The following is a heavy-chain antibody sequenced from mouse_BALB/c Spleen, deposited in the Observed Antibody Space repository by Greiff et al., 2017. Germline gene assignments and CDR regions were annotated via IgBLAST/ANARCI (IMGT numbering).Heavy chain of an antibody. CDR1: GFTFSSYA. CDR2: ISSGGSYT. Sequence: EVQGVKSGGGLVKPGGSLKLSCAASGFTFSSYAMSWVRQSPEKRLEWVAEISSGGSYTYYPDTVTGRFTISRDNAKNTLYLEMSSLRSEDTAMYYCATGHRYDEGYAMDYWGQGTSVTVSS. V-gene: IGHV5-9-4*01. CDR3: ATGHRYDEGYAMDY. D-gene: IGHD2-14*01. J-gene: IGHJ4*01.